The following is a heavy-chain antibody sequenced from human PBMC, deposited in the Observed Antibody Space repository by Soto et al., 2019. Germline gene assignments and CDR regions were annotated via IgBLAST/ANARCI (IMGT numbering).Heavy chain of an antibody. CDR3: ARAGYISLLHY. J-gene: IGHJ4*02. V-gene: IGHV4-31*03. D-gene: IGHD3-16*02. CDR1: GGSISSGGYY. Sequence: PSETLSLTCTVSGGSISSGGYYWSWIRQHPGKGLEWIGYIYYSGSTYYNPSLKSRVTISVDTSKNQFSLKLSSVTAADTAVYYCARAGYISLLHYWGQGTLVTVSS. CDR2: IYYSGST.